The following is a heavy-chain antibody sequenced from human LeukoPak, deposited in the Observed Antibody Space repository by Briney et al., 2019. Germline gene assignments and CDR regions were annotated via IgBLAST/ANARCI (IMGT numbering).Heavy chain of an antibody. CDR3: AVIEVGPIDY. J-gene: IGHJ4*02. D-gene: IGHD2-21*01. V-gene: IGHV1-69-2*01. Sequence: ASVKVSCKVSGYTFTDYYMHWVQQAPGKGLEWMGLVDPEDGETIYAEKSQGRVTITADTSTDTAYMELSGLRSEDTAVYYCAVIEVGPIDYWGQGTLVTVSS. CDR2: VDPEDGET. CDR1: GYTFTDYY.